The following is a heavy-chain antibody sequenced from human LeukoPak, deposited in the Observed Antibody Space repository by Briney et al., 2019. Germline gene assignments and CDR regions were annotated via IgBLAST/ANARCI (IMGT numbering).Heavy chain of an antibody. J-gene: IGHJ4*02. CDR2: ISSDGGNI. CDR1: GFSFSDYF. V-gene: IGHV3-11*04. CDR3: ATSRVFDY. Sequence: GGSLRLSCVTSGFSFSDYFMNWIRQAPGKGLEWLSFISSDGGNIYYTDSVKGRFTISRDNAKKTLYLDMNSLRVDDTAIYYCATSRVFDYWGQGILVTVSS.